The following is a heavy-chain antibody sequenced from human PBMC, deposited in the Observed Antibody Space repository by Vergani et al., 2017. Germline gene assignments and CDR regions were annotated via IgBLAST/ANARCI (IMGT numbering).Heavy chain of an antibody. V-gene: IGHV4-31*03. Sequence: QVQLQESGPGLVKPSQTLSLTCTVSGGSISSGGYYWSWIRQHPGKGLEWIGYIYYSGSTYYNPSLKSRVTISVDTSKHQFSLKLSSVTAADTAVYYCASDRNSGSGDYEYVWGSYRHDAFDIWGQGTMVTVSS. D-gene: IGHD3-16*02. J-gene: IGHJ3*02. CDR3: ASDRNSGSGDYEYVWGSYRHDAFDI. CDR2: IYYSGST. CDR1: GGSISSGGYY.